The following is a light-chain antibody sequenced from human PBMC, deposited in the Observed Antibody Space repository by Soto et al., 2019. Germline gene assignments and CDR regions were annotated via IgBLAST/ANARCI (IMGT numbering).Light chain of an antibody. J-gene: IGLJ2*01. CDR1: SSDIGGYNY. CDR2: DVN. V-gene: IGLV2-14*03. CDR3: SSLAISNTLI. Sequence: QSALTQPASVSGSPGQSITISCTGTSSDIGGYNYVSWYQQHPGKAPKLMIYDVNIRPSGVSNRFSGSKSGNTASLTISGLQAEDEADYYCSSLAISNTLIFGGGTKLTVL.